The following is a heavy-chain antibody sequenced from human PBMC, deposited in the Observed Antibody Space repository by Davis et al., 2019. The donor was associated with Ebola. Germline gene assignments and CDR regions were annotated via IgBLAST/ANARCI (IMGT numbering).Heavy chain of an antibody. J-gene: IGHJ6*03. V-gene: IGHV3-30*03. Sequence: PGGSLRLSCAASGFTFSSYGMHWVRQAPGKGLEWVAVISYDGSNKYYADSVKGRFTISRDNSKNTLYLQRNSLRAEDTAVYYCARGHIMVISYYYYYMDVWGKGTTVTVSS. CDR2: ISYDGSNK. CDR3: ARGHIMVISYYYYYMDV. D-gene: IGHD3-22*01. CDR1: GFTFSSYG.